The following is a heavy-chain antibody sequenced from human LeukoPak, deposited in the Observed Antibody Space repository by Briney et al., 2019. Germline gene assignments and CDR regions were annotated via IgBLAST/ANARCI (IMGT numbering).Heavy chain of an antibody. J-gene: IGHJ2*01. V-gene: IGHV4-30-2*01. CDR3: ARGLSGSHGWYFDL. CDR1: GGSISSGGYS. D-gene: IGHD1-26*01. Sequence: SETLSLTCAVSGGSISSGGYSWSWIRQPPGKGLEWIGYIYHSGSTYYNPSLKSRVTISVDRSKNQFSLKLSSVTAADTAVYYCARGLSGSHGWYFDLWGRGTLVTVSS. CDR2: IYHSGST.